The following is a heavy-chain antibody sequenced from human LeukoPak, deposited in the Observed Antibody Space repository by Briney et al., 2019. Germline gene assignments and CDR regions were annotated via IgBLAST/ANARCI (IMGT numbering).Heavy chain of an antibody. D-gene: IGHD3-10*01. V-gene: IGHV4-59*01. CDR2: IYYSGST. Sequence: PSETLSLTCTVSGGSISSYYWSWIRQPPGKGLEWIGYIYYSGSTNYNPSLKSRVTISVDTSKNQFSLKLSSVTAADTAVYYCAGSLRFGELLYWGQGTLVTVSS. J-gene: IGHJ4*02. CDR1: GGSISSYY. CDR3: AGSLRFGELLY.